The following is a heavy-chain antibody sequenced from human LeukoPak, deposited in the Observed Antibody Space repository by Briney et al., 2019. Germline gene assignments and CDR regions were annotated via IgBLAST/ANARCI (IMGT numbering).Heavy chain of an antibody. D-gene: IGHD4-17*01. J-gene: IGHJ4*02. Sequence: SETLSLTCTVSGGSVSSGSYYWSWIRQPPGKGLKWIGYIYYSGSTNYNPSLKSRVTISVDTSKNQFSLKLSSVTAADTAVYYCANLYGDTIKFDYWGQGTLVTVSS. CDR1: GGSVSSGSYY. CDR3: ANLYGDTIKFDY. V-gene: IGHV4-61*01. CDR2: IYYSGST.